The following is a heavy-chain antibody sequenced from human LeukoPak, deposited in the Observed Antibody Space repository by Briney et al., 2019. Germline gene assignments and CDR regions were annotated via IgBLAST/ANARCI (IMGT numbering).Heavy chain of an antibody. Sequence: ASVKVSCKASGYTFTSYYMHWVRQAPGQGLEWMGIINPSAGSTSYAQKFQGRVTMTRDTSTSTVYMELSSLRSEATAVYYCARDALYSGSYWGYFDYWGQGTLVTVSS. D-gene: IGHD1-26*01. CDR3: ARDALYSGSYWGYFDY. J-gene: IGHJ4*02. CDR1: GYTFTSYY. CDR2: INPSAGST. V-gene: IGHV1-46*01.